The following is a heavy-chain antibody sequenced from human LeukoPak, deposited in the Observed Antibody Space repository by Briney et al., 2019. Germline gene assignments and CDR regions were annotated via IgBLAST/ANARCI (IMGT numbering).Heavy chain of an antibody. CDR1: GHTFTSYD. D-gene: IGHD5-18*01. V-gene: IGHV1-8*03. Sequence: ASVKVSCKASGHTFTSYDINWVRQATGQGLEWMGWMNPNSGNTGYAQKFQGRVTITRNTSISTAYMELSSLRSEDTAVYYCARSPDTAMGFDYWGQGTLVTVSS. CDR3: ARSPDTAMGFDY. CDR2: MNPNSGNT. J-gene: IGHJ4*02.